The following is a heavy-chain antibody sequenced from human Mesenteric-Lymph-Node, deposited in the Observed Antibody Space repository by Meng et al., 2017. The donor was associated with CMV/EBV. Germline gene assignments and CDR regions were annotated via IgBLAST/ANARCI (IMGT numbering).Heavy chain of an antibody. Sequence: GESLKISCAASGFSLSSYAMHWVRQAPGKGLEWVALIWFDGSNKFYADSVRDQFTISRDDSRNTVFLQMNSLRDEDTAVYYCAKDRYSGSSHQRIFDYWGQGTLVTVSS. V-gene: IGHV3-33*06. CDR3: AKDRYSGSSHQRIFDY. D-gene: IGHD5-12*01. J-gene: IGHJ4*02. CDR1: GFSLSSYA. CDR2: IWFDGSNK.